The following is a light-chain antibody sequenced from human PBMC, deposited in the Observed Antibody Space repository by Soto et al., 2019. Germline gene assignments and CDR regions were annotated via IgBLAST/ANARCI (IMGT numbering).Light chain of an antibody. CDR1: QSVKSTS. CDR3: QHYNTSPPIT. J-gene: IGKJ5*01. Sequence: VLTQSPGTLSLSPGERATLSCRAIQSVKSTSLVWYQQKPAQAPRLLIYGASSRATGIPGRFSGGGSGTDFTLTISRLEPEDFAVYYCQHYNTSPPITFGQGTRLEIK. CDR2: GAS. V-gene: IGKV3-20*01.